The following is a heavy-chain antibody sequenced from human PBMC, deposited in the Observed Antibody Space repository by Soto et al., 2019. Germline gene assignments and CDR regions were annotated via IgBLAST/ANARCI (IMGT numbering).Heavy chain of an antibody. Sequence: SETLSLTCTVSGGSISSYYWSWIRQPPGKGLEWIGYIYYSGSTNYNPSLKSRVTISVDTSKNQFSLKLSSVTAADTAVYYCARHVKNSSGWYYPDYWGQGTLVTVSS. V-gene: IGHV4-59*08. D-gene: IGHD6-19*01. CDR2: IYYSGST. CDR3: ARHVKNSSGWYYPDY. J-gene: IGHJ4*02. CDR1: GGSISSYY.